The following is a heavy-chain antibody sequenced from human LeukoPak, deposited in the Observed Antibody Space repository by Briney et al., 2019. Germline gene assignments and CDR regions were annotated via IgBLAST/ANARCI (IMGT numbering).Heavy chain of an antibody. CDR1: GFTFSSYW. Sequence: GGSPRLSCAASGFTFSSYWMHWVRQAPGKGLVWVSRINTDGSSTSYADSVKGRFTISRDNAKNTLYLQMNSLRAEDTAVYYCARDLGYYDFWSGSYYYYYMDVWGKGTTVTVSS. D-gene: IGHD3-3*01. J-gene: IGHJ6*03. CDR3: ARDLGYYDFWSGSYYYYYMDV. V-gene: IGHV3-74*01. CDR2: INTDGSST.